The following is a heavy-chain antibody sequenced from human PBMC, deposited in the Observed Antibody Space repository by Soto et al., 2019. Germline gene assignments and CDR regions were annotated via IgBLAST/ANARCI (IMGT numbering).Heavy chain of an antibody. CDR1: GGTFSSYA. V-gene: IGHV1-69*13. J-gene: IGHJ6*02. D-gene: IGHD2-2*01. CDR3: ARAALQPIVVVPAASYYYYYGMDV. CDR2: IIPIFGTA. Sequence: SVKVSCKASGGTFSSYAISWVRQAPGQGLEWMGGIIPIFGTANYAQKFQGRVTITADESTSTAYMELSSLRSEDTAVYYCARAALQPIVVVPAASYYYYYGMDVWGQGPTVTVSS.